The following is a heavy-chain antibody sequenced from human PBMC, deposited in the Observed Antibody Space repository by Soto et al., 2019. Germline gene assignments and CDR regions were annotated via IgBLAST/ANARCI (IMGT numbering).Heavy chain of an antibody. J-gene: IGHJ6*02. CDR2: FDPEDGET. V-gene: IGHV1-24*01. D-gene: IGHD1-26*01. Sequence: ASVKVSCKVSGYTLTELSMHWVRQAPGKGLEWMGGFDPEDGETIYAQKFQGRVTMTEDTSTDTAYMELSSLRSEDTAVHYCATDGAALGYYYYGMDVWGQGTTVTVSS. CDR1: GYTLTELS. CDR3: ATDGAALGYYYYGMDV.